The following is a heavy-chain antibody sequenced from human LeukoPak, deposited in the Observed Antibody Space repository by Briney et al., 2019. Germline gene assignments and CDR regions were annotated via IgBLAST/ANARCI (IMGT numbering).Heavy chain of an antibody. J-gene: IGHJ5*02. V-gene: IGHV3-9*01. Sequence: PGGSLRVSCAASGFTFDDYAMHWVRQAPGKGLEWVSGISWNSGSIGYADSVKGRFTISRDNAKNSLYLQMNSLRAEDTALYYCAKGQQLVRFGWFDPWGQGTLVTVSS. CDR2: ISWNSGSI. D-gene: IGHD6-13*01. CDR1: GFTFDDYA. CDR3: AKGQQLVRFGWFDP.